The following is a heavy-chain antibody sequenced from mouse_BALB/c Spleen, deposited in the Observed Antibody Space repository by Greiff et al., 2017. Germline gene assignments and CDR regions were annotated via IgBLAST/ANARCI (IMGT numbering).Heavy chain of an antibody. J-gene: IGHJ2*01. Sequence: EVKLVESGAELVRPGALVKLSCKASGFNIKDYYMHWVKQRPEQGLEWIGWIDPENGNTIYDPKFQGKASITADTSSNTAYLQLSSLTSEDTAVYYCARSGLYGNYYFDYWGQGTTLTVSS. CDR1: GFNIKDYY. D-gene: IGHD2-1*01. CDR2: IDPENGNT. CDR3: ARSGLYGNYYFDY. V-gene: IGHV14-1*02.